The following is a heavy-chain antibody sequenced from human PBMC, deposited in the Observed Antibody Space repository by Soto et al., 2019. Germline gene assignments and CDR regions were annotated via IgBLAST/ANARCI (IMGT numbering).Heavy chain of an antibody. CDR3: AKAVPTTVRALVLGFGAFDI. D-gene: IGHD4-17*01. V-gene: IGHV3-23*01. J-gene: IGHJ3*02. CDR2: ISGSGGST. CDR1: GFTFSSYA. Sequence: GGSLRLSCAASGFTFSSYAMSWVRQAPGKGLEWVSAISGSGGSTYYADSVKGRFTISRDNSKNTLYLQMNSLRAEDTAVYYCAKAVPTTVRALVLGFGAFDIWGQGTMVTVSS.